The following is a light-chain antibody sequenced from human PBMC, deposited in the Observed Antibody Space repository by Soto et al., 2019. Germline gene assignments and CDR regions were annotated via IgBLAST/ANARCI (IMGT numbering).Light chain of an antibody. J-gene: IGKJ1*01. CDR3: QQYNNWPPWT. V-gene: IGKV3-15*01. CDR2: AAS. Sequence: EIVMTQSPASLSVSPGESATLSCRASQSVTTNLAWYQQKPGQAPRLLIYAASTRVTGIPARFSGSGSGTEFTLTISSLQSEDFAVYYCQQYNNWPPWTFGQGTKVDIK. CDR1: QSVTTN.